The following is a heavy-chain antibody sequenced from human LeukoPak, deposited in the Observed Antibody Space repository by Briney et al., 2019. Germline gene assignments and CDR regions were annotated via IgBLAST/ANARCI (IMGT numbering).Heavy chain of an antibody. CDR3: ARGYSSGWYYFDY. J-gene: IGHJ4*02. D-gene: IGHD6-19*01. CDR2: IYSGGST. V-gene: IGHV3-53*01. Sequence: PGGSLRLSCAASGFTFSSYSMNWVRQAPGKGLEWVSVIYSGGSTYYADSVKGRFTISRDNSKNTLYLQMNSPRAEDTAVYYCARGYSSGWYYFDYWGQGTLVTVSS. CDR1: GFTFSSYS.